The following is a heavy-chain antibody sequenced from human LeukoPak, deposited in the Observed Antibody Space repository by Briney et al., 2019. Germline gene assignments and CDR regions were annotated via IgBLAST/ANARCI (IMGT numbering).Heavy chain of an antibody. CDR1: GYSFTSYW. J-gene: IGHJ4*02. V-gene: IGHV5-51*04. CDR2: VHLDGRT. D-gene: IGHD3-3*01. CDR3: AREGGFYRPLDY. Sequence: GESLKISCKGSGYSFTSYWIGWVRQMPGKGLEWIGEVHLDGRTNYNPSLKSRLIMSVDLPENHISLKLTSVTAADTAVYYCAREGGFYRPLDYSGQGTLVTVSS.